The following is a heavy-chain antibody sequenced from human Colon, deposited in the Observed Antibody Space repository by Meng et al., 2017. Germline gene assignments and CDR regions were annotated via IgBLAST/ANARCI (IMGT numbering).Heavy chain of an antibody. D-gene: IGHD2-2*01. V-gene: IGHV1-69*06. CDR3: ASFPIVVVPAANGNYYYYGMDV. Sequence: SVKVSCKASGGTFSSYAISWVRQAPGQGLEWMGGIIPIFGTANYAQKFQGRVTITADKSTSTAYMELSSLRSEDTAVYYCASFPIVVVPAANGNYYYYGMDVWGQGTTVTVSS. CDR1: GGTFSSYA. CDR2: IIPIFGTA. J-gene: IGHJ6*02.